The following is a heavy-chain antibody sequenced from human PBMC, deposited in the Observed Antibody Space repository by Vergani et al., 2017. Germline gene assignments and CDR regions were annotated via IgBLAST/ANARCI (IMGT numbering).Heavy chain of an antibody. CDR3: ARISGGSAPYLHY. D-gene: IGHD2-15*01. CDR1: GFTFGDYY. J-gene: IGHJ1*01. Sequence: EVHLEESGGGLVQPGGSLRLSCAASGFTFGDYYMAWIRLAPGEGLDWVASIKRTGTETFYVDSVKGRFTISRDNAKTTLYLQMNSLRDEDRGVYYCARISGGSAPYLHYWGQGTLVTVAS. V-gene: IGHV3-7*01. CDR2: IKRTGTET.